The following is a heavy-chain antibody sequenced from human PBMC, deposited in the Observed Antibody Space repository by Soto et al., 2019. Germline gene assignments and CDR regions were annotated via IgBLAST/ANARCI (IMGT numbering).Heavy chain of an antibody. J-gene: IGHJ4*02. CDR3: AKALYDYGENGAYYFDY. CDR1: GFTFSSYA. V-gene: IGHV3-23*01. CDR2: ISGSGGST. Sequence: GGSLRLSCAASGFTFSSYAMSWVRQAPGKGLEWVSAISGSGGSTYYADSVKGRFTISRDNSKNTLYLQMNSLRAEDTAVYYCAKALYDYGENGAYYFDYWGQGTLVTVSS. D-gene: IGHD4-17*01.